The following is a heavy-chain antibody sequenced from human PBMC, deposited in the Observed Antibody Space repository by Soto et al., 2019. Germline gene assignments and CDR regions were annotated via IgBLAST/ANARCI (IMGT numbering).Heavy chain of an antibody. J-gene: IGHJ4*02. CDR2: IIPIFGTA. D-gene: IGHD3-22*01. V-gene: IGHV1-69*06. Sequence: GASVKVSCKASGGTFSSYAISWVRQAPGQGLEWMGGIIPIFGTANYAQKFQGRVTITADKSTSTAYMELSSLRSEDTAVYYCARGRSDSSGYYPLFDYWGQGTLVTVSS. CDR1: GGTFSSYA. CDR3: ARGRSDSSGYYPLFDY.